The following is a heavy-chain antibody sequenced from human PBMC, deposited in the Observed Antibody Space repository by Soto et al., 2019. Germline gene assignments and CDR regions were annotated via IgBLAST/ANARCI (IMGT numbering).Heavy chain of an antibody. CDR2: ISYDGSNK. Sequence: HPGGSLRLSCAASGFTFSIYGMHWVRQAPGKGLEWVAVISYDGSNKYYADSVKGRFTISRDNSKNTLYLQMSSLRGEDTAVYYCAKETVEYYFDYWGQGTLVTVSS. CDR1: GFTFSIYG. V-gene: IGHV3-30*18. CDR3: AKETVEYYFDY. D-gene: IGHD3-3*01. J-gene: IGHJ4*02.